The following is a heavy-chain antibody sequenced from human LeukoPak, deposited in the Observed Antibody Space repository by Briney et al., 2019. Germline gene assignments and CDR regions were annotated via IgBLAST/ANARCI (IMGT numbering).Heavy chain of an antibody. CDR3: ARDLNVGMDV. CDR2: ISGGGHKI. Sequence: GGSLRLSCEASGFEFGNYYVNWIRQAPGKGLEWLSYISGGGHKILYSDSVEGRFTISRDNAQNLLYLHMTNLRVDDSGIYYCARDLNVGMDVWGRGTTVTVAS. J-gene: IGHJ6*02. CDR1: GFEFGNYY. V-gene: IGHV3-11*01.